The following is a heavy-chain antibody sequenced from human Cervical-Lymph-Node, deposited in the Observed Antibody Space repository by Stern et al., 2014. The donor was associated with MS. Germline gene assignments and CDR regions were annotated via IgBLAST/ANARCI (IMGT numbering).Heavy chain of an antibody. J-gene: IGHJ4*02. CDR2: IIPALNVA. CDR1: GGSLSTYT. D-gene: IGHD2-2*01. CDR3: AGPAPLD. Sequence: VQLEESGAELKKPGSSVKVSCKASGGSLSTYTITWVRQAPGQGLEWMGRIIPALNVANYAQKFQGRLTITADKSTSTAYMEMSSLRSDDTAVYYCAGPAPLDWGQGTLVTVSS. V-gene: IGHV1-69*09.